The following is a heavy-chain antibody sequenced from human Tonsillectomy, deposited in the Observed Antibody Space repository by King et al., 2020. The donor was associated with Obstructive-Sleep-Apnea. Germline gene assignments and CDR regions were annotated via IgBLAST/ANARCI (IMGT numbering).Heavy chain of an antibody. CDR1: GFTFRDYT. CDR2: MRSKTYGGTT. J-gene: IGHJ4*02. D-gene: IGHD2-15*01. CDR3: ARYNARTKDVVVVVSGSSFGL. Sequence: EQLVQSGGGLVQPGRSLRLSCTSSGFTFRDYTMHWVRQAPGKGPEWVGFMRSKTYGGTTEYAAYETDRFTISRDDSKRIAYLQMNSLKNEDTAVYYCARYNARTKDVVVVVSGSSFGLWGQGTLVTVSS. V-gene: IGHV3-49*04.